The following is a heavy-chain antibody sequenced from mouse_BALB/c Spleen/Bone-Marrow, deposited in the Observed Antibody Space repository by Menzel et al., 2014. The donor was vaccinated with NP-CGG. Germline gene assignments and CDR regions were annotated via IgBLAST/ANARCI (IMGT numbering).Heavy chain of an antibody. CDR2: ISSGSSTI. Sequence: EVQLVESGGGLVQPGGSRKLSCAASGFTFSSFGMHWVRQAPEKGLEWVAYISSGSSTIYYADTVMGRFTISRDNPKNTLFLQMTSLRSEDTAMYYCARSGSSSGYFDYWGQGSTRTGSS. V-gene: IGHV5-17*02. CDR3: ARSGSSSGYFDY. J-gene: IGHJ2*01. CDR1: GFTFSSFG. D-gene: IGHD1-1*01.